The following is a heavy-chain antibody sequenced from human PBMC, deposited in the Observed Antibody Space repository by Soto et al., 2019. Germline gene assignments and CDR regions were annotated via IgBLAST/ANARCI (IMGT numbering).Heavy chain of an antibody. V-gene: IGHV4-34*01. CDR3: ARANWNYAFDAFDI. J-gene: IGHJ3*02. CDR2: INHSGST. D-gene: IGHD1-7*01. Sequence: ETLSLTCAVYGGSFSGYYWSWIRQPPGKGLEWIGEINHSGSTNYNPSLKSRVTISVHTSKNQFSLKLSSVTAADTAVYYCARANWNYAFDAFDIWGQGTMVTVSS. CDR1: GGSFSGYY.